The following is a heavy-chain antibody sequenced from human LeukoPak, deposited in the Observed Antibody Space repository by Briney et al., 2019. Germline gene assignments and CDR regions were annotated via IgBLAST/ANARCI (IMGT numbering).Heavy chain of an antibody. Sequence: RTSETLSLTCTVSGGSISSGGYYWSWIRQHPGKGLEWIGYIYYSGSTYYNPSLKSRVTISVDTSKNQFSLKLSSVTAADTAVYYCARSRSSSWMTFDYWGQGTLVTVSS. CDR2: IYYSGST. CDR1: GGSISSGGYY. J-gene: IGHJ4*02. CDR3: ARSRSSSWMTFDY. D-gene: IGHD6-13*01. V-gene: IGHV4-31*03.